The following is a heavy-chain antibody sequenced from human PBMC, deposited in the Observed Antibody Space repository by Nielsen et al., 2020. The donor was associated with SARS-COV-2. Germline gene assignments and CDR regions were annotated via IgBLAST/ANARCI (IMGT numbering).Heavy chain of an antibody. V-gene: IGHV1-24*01. Sequence: ASVKVSCKVSGYTLTELSMHWVRQAPGKGLEWMGEFDPQDGQTTYAQKFQGRVTMTEDTSMDTAYLDLSSLRSDDTAVYYCATDSPIGVVIYALAHWGQGTPVTVSS. CDR1: GYTLTELS. CDR3: ATDSPIGVVIYALAH. CDR2: FDPQDGQT. D-gene: IGHD3-3*01. J-gene: IGHJ4*02.